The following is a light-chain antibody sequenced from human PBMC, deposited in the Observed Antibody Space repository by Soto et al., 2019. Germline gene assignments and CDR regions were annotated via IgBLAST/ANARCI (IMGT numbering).Light chain of an antibody. CDR1: SSDVGGYNY. Sequence: QSALTQPRSVSGSPGLSVTISCTGTSSDVGGYNYVSWYQQHPGKAPKVMIYDVSKRPSGVPDRFSGSKSGNTASLTISGLQAEDEADYYCCSYAGSYTLVFGGGTKVTVL. CDR2: DVS. CDR3: CSYAGSYTLV. J-gene: IGLJ2*01. V-gene: IGLV2-11*01.